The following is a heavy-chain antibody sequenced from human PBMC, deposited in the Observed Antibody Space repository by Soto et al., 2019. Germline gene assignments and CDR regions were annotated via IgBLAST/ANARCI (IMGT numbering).Heavy chain of an antibody. CDR3: ARVYESFGMDV. J-gene: IGHJ6*02. Sequence: SETLSLTCTVSGGSISSYYWSWIRQPPGKGLEWIGYIYYSGSTNYNPSLKSRVTISVDTSKNQFSLKLSSVTAADTAVYYCARVYESFGMDVWGQGXTVTVYS. CDR1: GGSISSYY. V-gene: IGHV4-59*01. D-gene: IGHD5-12*01. CDR2: IYYSGST.